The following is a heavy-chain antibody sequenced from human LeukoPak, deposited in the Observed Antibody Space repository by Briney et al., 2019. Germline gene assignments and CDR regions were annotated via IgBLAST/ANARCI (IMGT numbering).Heavy chain of an antibody. D-gene: IGHD1-14*01. J-gene: IGHJ4*02. Sequence: GKSLRLSCAASGFTFSSYGMHWVRQAPGKGLEWVAVIWYDGSNKYYADSVKGRFTISRDNSKNTPYPQMNSLRAEDTAVYYCASLTTPYFDYWGQGTLVTVSS. V-gene: IGHV3-30*19. CDR1: GFTFSSYG. CDR3: ASLTTPYFDY. CDR2: IWYDGSNK.